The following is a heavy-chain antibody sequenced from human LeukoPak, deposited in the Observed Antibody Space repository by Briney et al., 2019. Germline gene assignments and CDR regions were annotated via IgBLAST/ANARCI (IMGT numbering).Heavy chain of an antibody. V-gene: IGHV3-53*01. CDR2: IYSGGST. D-gene: IGHD1-26*01. CDR3: ARLGASRRYFDY. CDR1: GFTVSSNY. J-gene: IGHJ4*02. Sequence: GGSLRLSCAASGFTVSSNYMSWVRQAPGKGLEWGSDIYSGGSTYYADSVKGRFTISRDNSKNTLYLQMNSLRAEDTAVYYCARLGASRRYFDYWGQGTLVTVSS.